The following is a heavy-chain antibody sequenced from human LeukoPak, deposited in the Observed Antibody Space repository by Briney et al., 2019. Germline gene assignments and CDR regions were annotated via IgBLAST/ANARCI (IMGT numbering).Heavy chain of an antibody. V-gene: IGHV3-64*01. J-gene: IGHJ4*02. CDR2: ISSNGGST. Sequence: GGSLRLSCAASGFTFSSYAMHWVRQAPGKGLEYVSAISSNGGSTYYANSVKGRFTISRDNSKNTLYLQMGSLRAEDMAVYFCSRGGCSFGPCYYYFDYWGQGTLVTVSS. CDR3: SRGGCSFGPCYYYFDY. D-gene: IGHD2-15*01. CDR1: GFTFSSYA.